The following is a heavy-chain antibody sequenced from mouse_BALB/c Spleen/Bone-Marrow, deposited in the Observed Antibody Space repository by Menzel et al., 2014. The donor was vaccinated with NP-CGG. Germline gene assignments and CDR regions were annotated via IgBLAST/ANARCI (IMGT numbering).Heavy chain of an antibody. CDR2: TDPANGNT. CDR1: GFNIKDTY. J-gene: IGHJ3*01. Sequence: EVKLMESGAELVKPGASVKLSCTASGFNIKDTYMHWVKQRPEQGLEWIGRTDPANGNTKYDPKFQGKATITADTSSNTAYLQLSSLTSEDTAVYYCARLDLFAYRGQGTLVTVSA. CDR3: ARLDLFAY. V-gene: IGHV14-3*02.